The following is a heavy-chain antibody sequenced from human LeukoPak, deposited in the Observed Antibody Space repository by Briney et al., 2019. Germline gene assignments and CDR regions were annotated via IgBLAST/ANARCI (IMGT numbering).Heavy chain of an antibody. D-gene: IGHD3-22*01. CDR1: GGTFSSYA. V-gene: IGHV1-69*05. CDR3: ATTRDYDSSGYHGDAFDI. J-gene: IGHJ3*02. Sequence: SVKVSCKASGGTFSSYAISWVRQAPGQGLEWMGGIIPIFGTANYAQKFQGRVTITTDESTSTAYMELSSLRSEDTAVYYCATTRDYDSSGYHGDAFDIWGQGTMVTVSS. CDR2: IIPIFGTA.